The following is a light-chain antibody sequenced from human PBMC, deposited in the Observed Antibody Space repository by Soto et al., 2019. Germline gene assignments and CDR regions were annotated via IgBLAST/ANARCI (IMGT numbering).Light chain of an antibody. CDR3: QQSYSTPA. CDR2: AAS. CDR1: QSISSY. V-gene: IGKV1-39*01. J-gene: IGKJ3*01. Sequence: DIQMTQSPSSLSASVGDSVTITCRASQSISSYLNWYQQKPGKAPKLLIYAASSLQSGVPSRFSGSGSGTDFTLTISSLQPEDFATYYCQQSYSTPAVGPGTKVDIK.